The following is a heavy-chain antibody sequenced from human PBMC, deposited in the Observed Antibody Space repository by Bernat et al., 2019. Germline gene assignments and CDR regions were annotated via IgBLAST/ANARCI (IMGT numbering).Heavy chain of an antibody. D-gene: IGHD2-8*01. Sequence: EVQLVESGGGLVQPGGSLRLSCAASGFTVSSNYMSWVRQAPGKGLEWVSVIYSGGSTYYADSAKGRFTISRDNSKNTLYLQMNSLRAEDTAVYYCARDQFCPALVCYYGMDVWGQGTTVTVSS. CDR1: GFTVSSNY. V-gene: IGHV3-66*01. CDR2: IYSGGST. J-gene: IGHJ6*02. CDR3: ARDQFCPALVCYYGMDV.